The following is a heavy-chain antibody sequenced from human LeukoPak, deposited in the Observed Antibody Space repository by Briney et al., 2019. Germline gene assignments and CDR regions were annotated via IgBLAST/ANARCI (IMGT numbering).Heavy chain of an antibody. D-gene: IGHD3-16*01. CDR3: TRELWPGDY. CDR1: GFTFSSYW. Sequence: GGSLRLSCEASGFTFSSYWMSWVRQAPGKGLEWVANIEKDGGDKYYVDSVGGRFTISRDNAKSLVYLQMNSLRVEDTAVYYCTRELWPGDYWGQGILVTVSS. V-gene: IGHV3-7*01. CDR2: IEKDGGDK. J-gene: IGHJ4*02.